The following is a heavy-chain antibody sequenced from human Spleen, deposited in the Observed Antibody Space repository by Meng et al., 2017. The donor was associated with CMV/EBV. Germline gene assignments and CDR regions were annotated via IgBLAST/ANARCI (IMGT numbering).Heavy chain of an antibody. D-gene: IGHD3-3*01. J-gene: IGHJ4*02. Sequence: GESLKISCAASGFTLSNAWMSWVRQAPGKGLEWVGRIKSKTDGGTTDYAAPVKGRFTISRDDSKNTLYLQMNSLKTEDTAVYYCTLWRPPLDYWGQGTLVTVSS. CDR2: IKSKTDGGTT. V-gene: IGHV3-15*01. CDR1: GFTLSNAW. CDR3: TLWRPPLDY.